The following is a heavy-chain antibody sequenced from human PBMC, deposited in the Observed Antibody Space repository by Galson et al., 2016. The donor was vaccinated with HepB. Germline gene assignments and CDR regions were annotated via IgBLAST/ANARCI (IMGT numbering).Heavy chain of an antibody. CDR2: ISSSSSYI. J-gene: IGHJ4*02. CDR1: GVSFSGYG. D-gene: IGHD6-19*01. Sequence: LRLSCAASGVSFSGYGMNWVRQAPGKGLEWVSSISSSSSYINYADSVKGRFTISRDDAENSLYLQMNSLRAEDTAVYYCAREDPNVAVAALDYWGQGTLVTVSS. CDR3: AREDPNVAVAALDY. V-gene: IGHV3-21*01.